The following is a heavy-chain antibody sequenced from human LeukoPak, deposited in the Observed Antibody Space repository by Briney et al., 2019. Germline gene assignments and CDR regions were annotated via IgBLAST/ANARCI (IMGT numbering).Heavy chain of an antibody. CDR2: ISGSGGST. Sequence: GGSLRLSCAAPGFTFSSYAMSWVRQAPGKGLEWVSAISGSGGSTYYADSVKGRFTISRDNSKNTLYLQMNSLRAEDTAVYYCAKVKYYYDSSGYSKTIDYWGQGTLVTVSS. CDR3: AKVKYYYDSSGYSKTIDY. V-gene: IGHV3-23*01. D-gene: IGHD3-22*01. CDR1: GFTFSSYA. J-gene: IGHJ4*02.